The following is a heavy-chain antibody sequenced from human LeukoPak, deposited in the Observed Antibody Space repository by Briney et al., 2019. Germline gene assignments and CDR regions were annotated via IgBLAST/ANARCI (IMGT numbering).Heavy chain of an antibody. Sequence: ASVKVSCKDSGYTLTELSMHWVRQAPGKGLEWMGGFDPEDGETIYAQKFQGRVTMTEDTSTDTAYMELSSLRSEDTAVYYCAIISIAAAGTNPYYYYYGMDVWGQGTTVTVSS. CDR2: FDPEDGET. CDR3: AIISIAAAGTNPYYYYYGMDV. CDR1: GYTLTELS. D-gene: IGHD6-13*01. J-gene: IGHJ6*02. V-gene: IGHV1-24*01.